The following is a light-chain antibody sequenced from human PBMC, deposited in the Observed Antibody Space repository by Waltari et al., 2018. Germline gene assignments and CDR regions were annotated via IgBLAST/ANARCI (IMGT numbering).Light chain of an antibody. CDR3: QQSYSSLYT. V-gene: IGKV1-39*01. CDR1: QSISTY. CDR2: AAS. Sequence: DIQMTQSPSSLSASVGDRVTITCLASQSISTYLNWFQQKPGEAPKLLIYAASSLQGGVPSRFSGSGSGTDFTLTITSLQPEDFATYFCQQSYSSLYTFGQGTKLEI. J-gene: IGKJ2*01.